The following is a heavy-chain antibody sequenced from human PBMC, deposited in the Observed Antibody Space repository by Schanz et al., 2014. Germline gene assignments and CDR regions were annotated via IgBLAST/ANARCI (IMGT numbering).Heavy chain of an antibody. D-gene: IGHD1-1*01. CDR2: ISGSGGST. J-gene: IGHJ4*02. CDR1: GFTFSTYA. Sequence: DVQLLESGGGLVQPGGSLRLSCAASGFTFSTYAMSWVRQAPGKGLEWVSAISGSGGSTYYADSVKGRFTISRDNAKNSLYLQMNSLRADDTAVYFCARAHGNNWYGKGLDYWGQGTQVTVSS. CDR3: ARAHGNNWYGKGLDY. V-gene: IGHV3-23*01.